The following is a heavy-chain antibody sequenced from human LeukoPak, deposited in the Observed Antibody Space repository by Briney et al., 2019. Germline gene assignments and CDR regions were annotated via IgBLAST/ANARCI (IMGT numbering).Heavy chain of an antibody. D-gene: IGHD3-22*01. CDR2: ISWNSGSI. V-gene: IGHV3-9*01. Sequence: GRSLRLSCAASGFTFDDYAMHWVRQAPGKGLEWVSGISWNSGSIGYADSVKGRFTISRDNTKNSLYLQMNSLRAEDTALYYCAKDMEITYYYDSSGPHFDYWGQGTLVTVSS. CDR1: GFTFDDYA. J-gene: IGHJ4*02. CDR3: AKDMEITYYYDSSGPHFDY.